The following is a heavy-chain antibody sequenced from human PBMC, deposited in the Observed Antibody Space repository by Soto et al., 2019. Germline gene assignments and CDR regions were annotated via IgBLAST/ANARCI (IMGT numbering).Heavy chain of an antibody. CDR2: IYYSGIT. Sequence: SETLSLTCTVSGGSISSADYYWSWIRQPPGKGLEWIGYIYYSGITYYNPSLKSRVTISADTSKNQFSLNLSSVTAADTAVYYCARSMMIVINRLYYYGMDVWGQGTTVTVSS. V-gene: IGHV4-30-4*01. CDR3: ARSMMIVINRLYYYGMDV. D-gene: IGHD3-22*01. CDR1: GGSISSADYY. J-gene: IGHJ6*02.